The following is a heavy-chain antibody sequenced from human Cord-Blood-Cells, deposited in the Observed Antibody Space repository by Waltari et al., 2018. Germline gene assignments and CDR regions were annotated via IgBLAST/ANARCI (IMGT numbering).Heavy chain of an antibody. D-gene: IGHD6-13*01. V-gene: IGHV3-30*18. CDR1: GFTFSSYG. CDR2: ISYDGSNK. CDR3: AKDGIAAAGSIDY. Sequence: VQPGRSLRLSCAAYGFTFSSYGMHWVRQAPGKGLEWVAVISYDGSNKYYADSVKGRFTISRNNSKNTLYLQMNSLRAEDTAVYYCAKDGIAAAGSIDYWGQGTLVTVSS. J-gene: IGHJ4*02.